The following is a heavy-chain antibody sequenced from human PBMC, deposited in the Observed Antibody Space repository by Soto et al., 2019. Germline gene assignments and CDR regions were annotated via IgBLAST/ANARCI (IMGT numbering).Heavy chain of an antibody. CDR1: GLTFSDYA. J-gene: IGHJ4*02. CDR2: VSHDGRNT. Sequence: GGSLRLSWAASGLTFSDYAMHWVLQAPGKGLEWVAVVSHDGRNTHYADSVKGRFTISRDSSKNTVSLEMTSLRAEDTAVYYCAKGGRQWLVTSDFNYWGQGALVTVSS. CDR3: AKGGRQWLVTSDFNY. D-gene: IGHD6-19*01. V-gene: IGHV3-30*18.